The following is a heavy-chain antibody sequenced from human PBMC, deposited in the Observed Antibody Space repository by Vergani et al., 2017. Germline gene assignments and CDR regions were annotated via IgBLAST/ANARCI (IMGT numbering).Heavy chain of an antibody. J-gene: IGHJ5*02. Sequence: EGQLLESGGGIVQPGGSLRLSCTASGFTFGDYAMSWVRQAPGKGLEWVGFIRSKAYGGTTEYAASVKGRFTISRDDSKSIAYLQMNSLKTEDTAVYYCTRDPGGGNCSWGQGTLVTVSS. CDR2: IRSKAYGGTT. V-gene: IGHV3-49*04. CDR1: GFTFGDYA. CDR3: TRDPGGGNCS. D-gene: IGHD4-23*01.